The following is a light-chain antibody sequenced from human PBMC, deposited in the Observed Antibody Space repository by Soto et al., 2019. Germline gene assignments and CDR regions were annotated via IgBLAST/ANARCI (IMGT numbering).Light chain of an antibody. CDR1: QGISSY. J-gene: IGKJ5*01. CDR3: QHLKSYPIT. CDR2: GAS. V-gene: IGKV1-9*01. Sequence: DIQLTQSPSFLSASVGDRVTITCRASQGISSYLAWYQQKPGKAPKLLIYGASTLQRGVSSRFSGSGSGTEFTLTISSLQTEDFATYYCQHLKSYPITFGQGTRLAIK.